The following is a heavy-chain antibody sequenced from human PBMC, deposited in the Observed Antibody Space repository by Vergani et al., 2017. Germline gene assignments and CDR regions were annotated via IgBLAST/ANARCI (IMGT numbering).Heavy chain of an antibody. CDR1: GFTFNQYG. Sequence: QVQLVESGGGVVQPGRSLRLSCAASGFTFNQYGMHWVRKAPGKGLEWVAVTWYDGNNKQYADSVKGRFTISRDNSKCTMYLQMNSLRDEDTGVYYCARDLRLLYNRFDPWGQGTLVTVSS. J-gene: IGHJ5*02. V-gene: IGHV3-33*01. CDR2: TWYDGNNK. D-gene: IGHD1-14*01. CDR3: ARDLRLLYNRFDP.